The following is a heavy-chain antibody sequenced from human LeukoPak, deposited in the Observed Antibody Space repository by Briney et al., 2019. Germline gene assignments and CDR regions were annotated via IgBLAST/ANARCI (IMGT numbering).Heavy chain of an antibody. CDR3: ARVHHWNDSPFQH. CDR1: GFTFSSYS. D-gene: IGHD1-1*01. J-gene: IGHJ1*01. V-gene: IGHV3-21*01. CDR2: ISSSSYI. Sequence: PGGSLRLSCAASGFTFSSYSMNWVRQAPGKGLEWVSSISSSSYIYYADSVKGRFTISRDNAKNSLYLQMNSLRAEDTAVYYCARVHHWNDSPFQHWGQGTLVTVSS.